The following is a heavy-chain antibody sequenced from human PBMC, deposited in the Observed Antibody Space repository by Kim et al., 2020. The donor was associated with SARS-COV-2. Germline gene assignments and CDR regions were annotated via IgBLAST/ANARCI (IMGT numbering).Heavy chain of an antibody. D-gene: IGHD1-7*01. CDR3: ARHLTVNYYRNSRYYGMDV. Sequence: SETLSLTCTVSGGSISNYYWSWIRQPPGKGLEWIGYVFYSGSTNYNPSLSSRVTISVDTSKNQFSLKLNYVTPADTAVYHCARHLTVNYYRNSRYYGMDVWGPGNTVSVSS. V-gene: IGHV4-59*13. CDR1: GGSISNYY. J-gene: IGHJ6*02. CDR2: VFYSGST.